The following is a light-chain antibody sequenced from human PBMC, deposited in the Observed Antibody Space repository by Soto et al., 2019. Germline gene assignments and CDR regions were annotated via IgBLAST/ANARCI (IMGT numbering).Light chain of an antibody. Sequence: SYELTQPPSVSAAPGQTARISCGGNNIGRKSVHWYQQKPGRAPVVVVYDDSDRPSGIPERFSGANSGDTATLTISRVEAGDEADYYCHVWDSSSGHYIFGTGTKVTVL. CDR2: DDS. CDR1: NIGRKS. V-gene: IGLV3-21*02. CDR3: HVWDSSSGHYI. J-gene: IGLJ1*01.